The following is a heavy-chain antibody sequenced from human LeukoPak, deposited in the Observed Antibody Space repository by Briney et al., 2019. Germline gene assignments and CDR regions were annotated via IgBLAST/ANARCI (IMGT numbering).Heavy chain of an antibody. D-gene: IGHD2-2*01. CDR1: GYTFTTYY. Sequence: GASVKVSCKSSGYTFTTYYIHWVRQGPGQGLEWMGMVDPRGGSTSYAQKFQRRVNMTRQTYTSTVNIELSSLRSEDTAVYYCVREYHGGYFDYSRQGTLVSVSS. J-gene: IGHJ4*02. V-gene: IGHV1-46*01. CDR2: VDPRGGST. CDR3: VREYHGGYFDY.